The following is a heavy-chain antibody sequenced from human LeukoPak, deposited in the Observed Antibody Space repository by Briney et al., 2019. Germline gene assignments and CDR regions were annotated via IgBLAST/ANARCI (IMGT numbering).Heavy chain of an antibody. D-gene: IGHD3-9*01. CDR3: ARVRVLRYFDWLDYFDY. CDR1: GFTFSSYW. CDR2: IKQDGSEK. J-gene: IGHJ4*02. Sequence: GGSLRLSCAASGFTFSSYWMSWVRQAPGKGLDWVANIKQDGSEKYYVDSVKGRFTISRDNAKNSLYLQMNSLRAEDTAVYYCARVRVLRYFDWLDYFDYWGQGTLVTVSS. V-gene: IGHV3-7*01.